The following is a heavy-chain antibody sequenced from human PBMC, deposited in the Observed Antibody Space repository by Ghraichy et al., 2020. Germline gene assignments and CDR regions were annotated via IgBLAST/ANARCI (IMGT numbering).Heavy chain of an antibody. CDR2: ISGSGGST. Sequence: GGSLRLSCAASGFTFSSYAMSWVRQAPGKGLEWVSAISGSGGSTYYADSVKGRITISRDNSKNTLYLQMNSLRAEDKAVYYCAKDPWYSSGWYDYWGQGTLVTVSS. V-gene: IGHV3-23*01. D-gene: IGHD6-19*01. CDR1: GFTFSSYA. CDR3: AKDPWYSSGWYDY. J-gene: IGHJ4*02.